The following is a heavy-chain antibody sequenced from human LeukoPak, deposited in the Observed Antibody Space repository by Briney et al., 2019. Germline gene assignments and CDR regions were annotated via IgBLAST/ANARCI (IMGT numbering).Heavy chain of an antibody. V-gene: IGHV3-64*01. CDR2: ISSNGGST. J-gene: IGHJ4*02. CDR3: AKDLRY. Sequence: GGSLRLSCAASGFTFSSYAMHWVRQAPGKGLEYVSAISSNGGSTYYANSVKGRFTISRDYSKNTLYLQMNSLRVEDTAVYYCAKDLRYGGQGTLVTVSS. CDR1: GFTFSSYA. D-gene: IGHD2-2*01.